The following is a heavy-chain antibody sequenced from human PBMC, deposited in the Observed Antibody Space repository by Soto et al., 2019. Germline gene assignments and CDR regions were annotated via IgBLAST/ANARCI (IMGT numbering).Heavy chain of an antibody. CDR3: ANLGWLPYKKSVDY. CDR1: GFTFSSYA. Sequence: EVQLLESGGGLVQPGGSLRLSCAASGFTFSSYAMSWVRQAPGKGLEWVSAISGSGGSTYYADSVKGRFTISRDNSKNTLYLQMNSLRAEDTAVYYCANLGWLPYKKSVDYWGQGTLVTVSS. D-gene: IGHD3-3*01. V-gene: IGHV3-23*01. CDR2: ISGSGGST. J-gene: IGHJ4*02.